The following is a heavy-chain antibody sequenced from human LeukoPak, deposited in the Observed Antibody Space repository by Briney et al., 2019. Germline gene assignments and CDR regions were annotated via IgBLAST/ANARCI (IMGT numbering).Heavy chain of an antibody. Sequence: SETLSLTCAVYGGSFSGYYWSWIRQPPGKGLEWIGEINHSGSTNYNPSLKSRVTISVDTSKNQFSLKLSSVTAADTAVCYCAREGVAAAGTPYYFDYWGQGTLVTVSS. V-gene: IGHV4-34*01. CDR2: INHSGST. D-gene: IGHD6-13*01. J-gene: IGHJ4*02. CDR1: GGSFSGYY. CDR3: AREGVAAAGTPYYFDY.